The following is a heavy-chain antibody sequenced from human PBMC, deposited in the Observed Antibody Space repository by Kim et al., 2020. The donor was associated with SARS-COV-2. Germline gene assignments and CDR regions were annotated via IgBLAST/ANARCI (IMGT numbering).Heavy chain of an antibody. V-gene: IGHV3-33*05. CDR1: GFTFSSYG. CDR2: ISYDGSNK. J-gene: IGHJ5*02. D-gene: IGHD2-2*01. CDR3: ARDPSPIVVVGGWFDP. Sequence: GGSLRLSCAASGFTFSSYGMHWVRQAPGKGLEWVAVISYDGSNKYYADSVKGRFTISRDNSKNTLYLQMNSLRAEDTAVYYCARDPSPIVVVGGWFDPWGQGTLVTVSS.